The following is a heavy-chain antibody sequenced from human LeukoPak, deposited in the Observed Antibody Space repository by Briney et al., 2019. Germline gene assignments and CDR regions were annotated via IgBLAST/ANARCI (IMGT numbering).Heavy chain of an antibody. V-gene: IGHV3-30*02. CDR3: ANSFGDYPY. J-gene: IGHJ4*02. D-gene: IGHD4-17*01. CDR2: IRYDGSNK. CDR1: GLTFSSYA. Sequence: GGSLRLSFEPPGLTFSSYAMTWFRQAPAKGLEWVAFIRYDGSNKYYADSVKGRFTISRDNSKNTLYLQMNSLRAEDTAVYYCANSFGDYPYWGQGTLVTVSS.